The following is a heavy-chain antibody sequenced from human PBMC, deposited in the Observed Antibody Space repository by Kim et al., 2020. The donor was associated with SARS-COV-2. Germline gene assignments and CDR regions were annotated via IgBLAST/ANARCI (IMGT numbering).Heavy chain of an antibody. J-gene: IGHJ4*02. D-gene: IGHD2-2*01. Sequence: SRTINYADSVKGRFTISRDNAKNSLYLQMNSLGAGDTAVYYCARDRTRDYWGQGTMVTVSS. V-gene: IGHV3-48*04. CDR2: SRTI. CDR3: ARDRTRDY.